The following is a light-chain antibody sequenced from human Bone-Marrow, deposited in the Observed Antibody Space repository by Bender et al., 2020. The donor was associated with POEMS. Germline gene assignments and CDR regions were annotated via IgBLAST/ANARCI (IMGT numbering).Light chain of an antibody. CDR3: CSFAGSRVYV. CDR2: EDN. J-gene: IGLJ1*01. CDR1: SNDVGNYNL. Sequence: QSALTQPASVSGSPGQSITVSCTGTSNDVGNYNLVSWYQQHPGKAPKLLIYEDNNRPSGASNPFSASKSGDTASLTISRLQAGDEADYSCCSFAGSRVYVFGTGTKVTVL. V-gene: IGLV2-23*01.